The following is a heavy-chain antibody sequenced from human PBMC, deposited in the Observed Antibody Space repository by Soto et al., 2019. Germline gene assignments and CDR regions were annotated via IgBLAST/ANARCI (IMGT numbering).Heavy chain of an antibody. CDR2: IYYSGST. CDR3: ARERRGDIVVVPAAPRWFDP. Sequence: TLSLTCTVSVGSISSGGYYWSWILQHPGKGLEWIGYIYYSGSTYYNPSLKSRVTISVDTSKNQFSLKLSSVTAADTAVYYCARERRGDIVVVPAAPRWFDPWGQGTLVTVSS. J-gene: IGHJ5*02. V-gene: IGHV4-31*03. D-gene: IGHD2-2*01. CDR1: VGSISSGGYY.